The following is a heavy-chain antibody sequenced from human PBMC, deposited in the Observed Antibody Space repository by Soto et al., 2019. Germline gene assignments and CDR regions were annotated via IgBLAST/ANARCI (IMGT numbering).Heavy chain of an antibody. J-gene: IGHJ4*02. CDR2: IKGDGSDA. Sequence: EVQLMESGGGLVQPGGSLRLSCAASGFTLSNFYISWVRQAPGKGLEWLGNIKGDGSDAHYVDSVKGRFTISRDNAGNSIYLQMNNLRAEDTAMYYCARDPVTSDWGQGTLVTVSS. V-gene: IGHV3-7*03. CDR3: ARDPVTSD. CDR1: GFTLSNFY.